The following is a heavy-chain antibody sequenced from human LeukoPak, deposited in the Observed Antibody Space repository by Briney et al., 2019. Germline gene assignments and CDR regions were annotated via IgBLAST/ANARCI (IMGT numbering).Heavy chain of an antibody. CDR1: GFTFSSYD. CDR3: ANWVYRPSYYDSSGPS. Sequence: GRSLRLSCAASGFTFSSYDMHWVRQAPGKGLEWGAVISYDGSNKYYADSVKGRFTISRDNSKNTLYLQMNSLRAEDTAVYYCANWVYRPSYYDSSGPSWGQGTLVTVSS. D-gene: IGHD3-22*01. J-gene: IGHJ4*02. CDR2: ISYDGSNK. V-gene: IGHV3-30*18.